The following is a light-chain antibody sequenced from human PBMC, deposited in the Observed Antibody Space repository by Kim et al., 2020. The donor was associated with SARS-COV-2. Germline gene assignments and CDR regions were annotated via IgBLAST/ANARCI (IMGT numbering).Light chain of an antibody. J-gene: IGLJ2*01. CDR1: SLRSYY. CDR2: GRN. V-gene: IGLV3-19*01. Sequence: SSELTQDPAVSVALGQTVRITCQGDSLRSYYATWYQQKPGQAPVLVFYGRNNRPSGIPDRFSGSSSGNTASLTISGAQAEDEADFYCQSRDSGGKVVFGGGTQLTVL. CDR3: QSRDSGGKVV.